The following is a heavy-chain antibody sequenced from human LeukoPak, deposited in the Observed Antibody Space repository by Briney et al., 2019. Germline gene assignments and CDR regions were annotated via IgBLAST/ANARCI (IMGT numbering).Heavy chain of an antibody. CDR1: GFTFSSYA. CDR2: IYSGGST. CDR3: ARDSRFRHFDY. V-gene: IGHV3-66*01. J-gene: IGHJ4*02. D-gene: IGHD2-21*01. Sequence: GGSLRLSCAASGFTFSSYAMHWVRQAPGKGLEWVSVIYSGGSTYYADSVKGRFTISRDNSKNTLYLQMNSLRAEDTAVYYCARDSRFRHFDYWGQGTLVTVSS.